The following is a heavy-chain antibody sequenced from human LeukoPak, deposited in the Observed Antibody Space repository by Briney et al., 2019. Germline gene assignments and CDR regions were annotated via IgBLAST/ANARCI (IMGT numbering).Heavy chain of an antibody. CDR3: AKDFGYSYETPPDH. D-gene: IGHD5-18*01. CDR1: GFIFRNYA. CDR2: ASGSGGST. J-gene: IGHJ4*02. V-gene: IGHV3-23*01. Sequence: GGSLRLSCVASGFIFRNYAMSWVRQAPGKGLEWVSAASGSGGSTYYAVAVKGRFTISRVNSERTVYLQMNSLRAEDTAVYYCAKDFGYSYETPPDHRGQGTLVTVSS.